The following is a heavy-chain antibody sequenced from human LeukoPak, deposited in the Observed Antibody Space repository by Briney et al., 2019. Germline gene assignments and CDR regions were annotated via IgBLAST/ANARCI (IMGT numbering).Heavy chain of an antibody. D-gene: IGHD1-26*01. V-gene: IGHV1-58*01. CDR1: GFTFTSSA. J-gene: IGHJ4*02. CDR3: AAIFSGSHSGYFDY. Sequence: ASVKVSCKASGFTFTSSAVQWVRQARGQRLEWIGWIVVGSGNTNYAQKFQERATITRDMSTSTAYMEPSSLRSEDTAVYYCAAIFSGSHSGYFDYWGQGTLVTVSS. CDR2: IVVGSGNT.